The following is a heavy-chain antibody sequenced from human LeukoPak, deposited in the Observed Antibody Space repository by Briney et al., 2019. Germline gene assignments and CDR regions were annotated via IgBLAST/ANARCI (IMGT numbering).Heavy chain of an antibody. CDR3: ARDPAAAGHFDY. D-gene: IGHD6-13*01. V-gene: IGHV4-39*07. CDR1: GGSISSSSYY. Sequence: SETLSLTCTVSGGSISSSSYYWGWIRQPPGKGLEWIGSIYYSGTTYYNPSLKSRVTISVDTSKNQFSLKLSSVTAADTAVYYCARDPAAAGHFDYWGQGTLVTVSS. J-gene: IGHJ4*02. CDR2: IYYSGTT.